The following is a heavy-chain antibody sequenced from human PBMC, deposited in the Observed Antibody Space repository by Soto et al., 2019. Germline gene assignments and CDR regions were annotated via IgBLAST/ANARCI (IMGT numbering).Heavy chain of an antibody. CDR3: ARRVALAPVDDAYDI. V-gene: IGHV1-18*01. D-gene: IGHD2-2*01. J-gene: IGHJ3*02. CDR1: GFTFIIYG. CDR2: VSAKKLNT. Sequence: QIQLVQSGAEVKKPGASVKVSCKASGFTFIIYGVTWVRQAPGQGLEWMGGVSAKKLNTHYAQKVQGRVTMTTDTSTSTAYMELSSLRPDDTAVYYCARRVALAPVDDAYDIWGQGTMVTVSS.